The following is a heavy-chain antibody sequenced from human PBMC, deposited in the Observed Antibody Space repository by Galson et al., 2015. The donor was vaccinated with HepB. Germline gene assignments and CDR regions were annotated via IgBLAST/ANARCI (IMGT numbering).Heavy chain of an antibody. J-gene: IGHJ4*02. CDR3: ARGNLYWGSYYVSTVYYFDY. V-gene: IGHV3-66*01. CDR2: IYSGGST. D-gene: IGHD1-26*01. CDR1: GFTVSSNY. Sequence: SLRLSCAASGFTVSSNYMSWVRQAPGKGLEWVSVIYSGGSTYYADSVKGRFTISRDNSKNTLYLQMNSLRAEDTAVYYCARGNLYWGSYYVSTVYYFDYWGQGTLVTVSS.